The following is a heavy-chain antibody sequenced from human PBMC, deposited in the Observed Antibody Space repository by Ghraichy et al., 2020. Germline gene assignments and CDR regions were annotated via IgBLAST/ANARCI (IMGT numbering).Heavy chain of an antibody. D-gene: IGHD3-3*01. J-gene: IGHJ3*02. CDR1: GYTFTGYY. Sequence: ASVKVSCKASGYTFTGYYMHWVRQAPGQGLEWMGWINPNSGGTNYAQKFQGWVTMTRDTSISTAYMELSRLRSDDTAVYYCARSTGPHSGFWSGYYLDNAFDIWGQGTMVTVSS. V-gene: IGHV1-2*04. CDR3: ARSTGPHSGFWSGYYLDNAFDI. CDR2: INPNSGGT.